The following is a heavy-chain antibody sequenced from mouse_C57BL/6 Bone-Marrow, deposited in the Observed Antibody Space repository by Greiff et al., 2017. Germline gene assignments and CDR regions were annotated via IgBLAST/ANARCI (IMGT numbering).Heavy chain of an antibody. CDR3: ARDYDVGGAMDY. J-gene: IGHJ4*01. V-gene: IGHV1-56*01. CDR2: IFPGSGST. D-gene: IGHD2-3*01. CDR1: GYTFTSHW. Sequence: VKLVESGPELVRPGASVKISCKAPGYTFTSHWMQWVRQRHGQGLEWIGEIFPGSGSTYYNEKFKGKATRTVDTSSSTAYMQLSSLTSEDSAVYFCARDYDVGGAMDYWGQGTSVTVSS.